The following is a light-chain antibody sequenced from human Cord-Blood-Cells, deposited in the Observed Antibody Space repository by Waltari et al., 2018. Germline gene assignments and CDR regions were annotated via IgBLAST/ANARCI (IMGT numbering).Light chain of an antibody. CDR2: DVS. J-gene: IGLJ3*02. Sequence: QSALTQPRSVSGSPGQSVTISCHGTSSDVGGSNNGSWDQQHPGKAPKLMIYDVSKRPSGVPDRFSGSKSGNTASLTISGLQAEDEADYYCCSYAGSYNWVFGGGTKLTVL. V-gene: IGLV2-11*01. CDR1: SSDVGGSNN. CDR3: CSYAGSYNWV.